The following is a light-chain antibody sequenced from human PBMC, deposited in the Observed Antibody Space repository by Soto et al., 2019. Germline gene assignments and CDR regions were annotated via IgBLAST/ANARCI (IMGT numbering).Light chain of an antibody. CDR3: QQYDDLPIT. V-gene: IGKV1-33*01. J-gene: IGKJ5*01. Sequence: DIQMTQSPSALSASVGDGVTITCRASQSMSSRLAWYQQKPGKAPKLLIYDASNLQPGVPSRFSGRGSGTDFTFTISSLQPDDSGTYYCQQYDDLPITFGQGTRLEI. CDR1: QSMSSR. CDR2: DAS.